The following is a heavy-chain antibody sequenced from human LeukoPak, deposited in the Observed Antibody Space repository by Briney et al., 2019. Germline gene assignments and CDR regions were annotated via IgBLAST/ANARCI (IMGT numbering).Heavy chain of an antibody. CDR2: IYYSGST. J-gene: IGHJ5*02. Sequence: SETLSLTCTVSGGSVSSSNYYWGWIRQPPGKGLEWIGSIYYSGSTNYNPSLKSRVTISVDTSKNQFSLKLSSVTAADTAVYYCARAHDYGDYSLDPWGQGTLVTVSS. CDR3: ARAHDYGDYSLDP. CDR1: GGSVSSSNYY. D-gene: IGHD4-17*01. V-gene: IGHV4-39*07.